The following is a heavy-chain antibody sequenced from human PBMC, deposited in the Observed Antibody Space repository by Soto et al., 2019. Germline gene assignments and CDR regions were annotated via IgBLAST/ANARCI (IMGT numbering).Heavy chain of an antibody. CDR2: ISFDGSNK. J-gene: IGHJ4*02. CDR1: GFTFTSYA. D-gene: IGHD6-25*01. Sequence: QVQLVESGGGVVQPGRSLRLSCAASGFTFTSYAMQWVRQAPGRGLEWVAFISFDGSNKYYANSVQGRFTISRDNSKNTLYLQMNSLRAEDTAVYYCAREAVPSYFDYRGQGTLVTVSS. CDR3: AREAVPSYFDY. V-gene: IGHV3-30*01.